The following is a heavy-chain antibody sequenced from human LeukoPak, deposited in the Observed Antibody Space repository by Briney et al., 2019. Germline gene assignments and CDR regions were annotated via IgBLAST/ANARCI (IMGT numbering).Heavy chain of an antibody. CDR2: VNAHGDT. V-gene: IGHV4-34*01. Sequence: SETLSLTCAVYGRSFNDYYWNWIRQPPGMGLEWIGEVNAHGDTNYNPSLKSRVTISVDTSKNQFSLRLTSMIAADTAVYYCARGQVPAARGYNWFDPWGQATLVTVSS. D-gene: IGHD2-2*01. J-gene: IGHJ5*02. CDR1: GRSFNDYY. CDR3: ARGQVPAARGYNWFDP.